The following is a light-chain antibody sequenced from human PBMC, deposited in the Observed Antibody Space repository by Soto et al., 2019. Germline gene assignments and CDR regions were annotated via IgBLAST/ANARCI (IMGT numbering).Light chain of an antibody. CDR3: QQTYSTPVT. V-gene: IGKV1-39*01. CDR2: SAS. J-gene: IGKJ3*01. CDR1: QSIRSY. Sequence: DIQMTQSPSSLSASVGDRVTITCRASQSIRSYLNWYQQKPGKDPKLLIYSASSLQSGVPSRFSGSERGTDFTLAISSLQVEDFATYFCQQTYSTPVTFGPGTKVNIE.